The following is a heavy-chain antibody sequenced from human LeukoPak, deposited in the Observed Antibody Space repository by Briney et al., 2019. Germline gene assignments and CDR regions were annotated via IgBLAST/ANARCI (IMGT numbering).Heavy chain of an antibody. J-gene: IGHJ4*02. CDR3: TTEVGYCSSTSCYSFDY. CDR2: IKSKTDGGTT. D-gene: IGHD2-2*02. V-gene: IGHV3-15*01. Sequence: GGSLRLSCAASGFTFSNAWMSWVRQAPGKGLEWVGCIKSKTDGGTTYYAAPVKGRFTISRDDSKNTLYQQMNSLKTEDTAVDYCTTEVGYCSSTSCYSFDYWGQGTLVTVSS. CDR1: GFTFSNAW.